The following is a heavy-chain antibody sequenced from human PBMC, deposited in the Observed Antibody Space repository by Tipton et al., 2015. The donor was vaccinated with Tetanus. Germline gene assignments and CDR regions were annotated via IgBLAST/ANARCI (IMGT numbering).Heavy chain of an antibody. CDR1: GDYLSDYY. J-gene: IGHJ6*02. V-gene: IGHV4-34*01. CDR3: ARLILGRSKEVAGIRYYYYYGLDV. CDR2: IQRGGST. Sequence: TLSLTCRVFGDYLSDYYWTWVRQPPGKGLEWIGEIQRGGSTNYNPSLKSRVSMSLDTSKNQISLRLTSVTAADTAVYYCARLILGRSKEVAGIRYYYYYGLDVWGQGTTVTVSS. D-gene: IGHD6-19*01.